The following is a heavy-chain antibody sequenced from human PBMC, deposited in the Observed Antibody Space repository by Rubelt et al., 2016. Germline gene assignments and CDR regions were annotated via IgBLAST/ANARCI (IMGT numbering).Heavy chain of an antibody. V-gene: IGHV4-39*07. CDR2: MHYSGFT. Sequence: QLQLQESGPGLVKPSETLSLTCTVSGGSISSSYYFGGWIRQPPGKGLEWIGSMHYSGFTYYNPSLKSRVTIPVDTSKNQMLLRLSSVTAADTAVYYCARVHRTTAVADLWGQGTLVTVSS. CDR3: ARVHRTTAVADL. D-gene: IGHD6-19*01. CDR1: GGSISSSYYF. J-gene: IGHJ5*02.